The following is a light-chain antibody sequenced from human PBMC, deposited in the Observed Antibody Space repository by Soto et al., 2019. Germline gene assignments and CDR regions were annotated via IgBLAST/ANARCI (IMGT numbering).Light chain of an antibody. Sequence: ETVLTQSPGTLSLSPGERATLSCRASQSVNRNYLGWYQQKPGQAPRLLIYDASSRATGIPDRFSGSGSGTDFTLTISRLEPEDFAVYYCQQYGSSPLTFGGGTKVEIK. CDR3: QQYGSSPLT. J-gene: IGKJ4*01. CDR2: DAS. CDR1: QSVNRNY. V-gene: IGKV3-20*01.